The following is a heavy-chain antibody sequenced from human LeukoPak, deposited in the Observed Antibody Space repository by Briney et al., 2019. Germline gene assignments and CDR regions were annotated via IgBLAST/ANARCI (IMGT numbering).Heavy chain of an antibody. CDR3: ARVVVVVPAAILSSVYKMGSYYYYYMDV. CDR2: INHSGST. J-gene: IGHJ6*03. Sequence: SETLSLTCAVYGGSFSGYYWSWIRQPPGKGLEWIGEINHSGSTNYNPSLKSRVTISVDTSKNQFSLKLSSVTAADTAVYYCARVVVVVPAAILSSVYKMGSYYYYYMDVWGKGTTVTVSS. CDR1: GGSFSGYY. V-gene: IGHV4-34*01. D-gene: IGHD2-2*02.